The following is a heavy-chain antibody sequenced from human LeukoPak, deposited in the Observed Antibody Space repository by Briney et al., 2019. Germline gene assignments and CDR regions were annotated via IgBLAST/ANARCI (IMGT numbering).Heavy chain of an antibody. CDR1: GFTFSSNA. D-gene: IGHD3-10*01. V-gene: IGHV3-23*01. CDR3: ARGLTPYYYGSGSPYYFDY. CDR2: ISGNDGST. J-gene: IGHJ4*02. Sequence: PGGSLRLSCAASGFTFSSNAMSWVRQAPGKGLEWVSSISGNDGSTYYADSVKGRFTISRDNSKNTLYLQMNSLRAEDTAVYYCARGLTPYYYGSGSPYYFDYWGQGTLVTVSS.